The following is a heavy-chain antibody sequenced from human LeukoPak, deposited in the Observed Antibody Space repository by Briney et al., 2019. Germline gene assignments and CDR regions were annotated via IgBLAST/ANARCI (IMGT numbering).Heavy chain of an antibody. CDR2: ISYDGSNK. CDR3: AKDGQLLLLAEYFQH. D-gene: IGHD2-15*01. Sequence: GGSLRLSCAASGFTFSSYGMHWVRQAPGKGLEWVAVISYDGSNKYYADSVKGRFTISRDNSKNTLYLQMNSLRAEDTAVYYCAKDGQLLLLAEYFQHWGQGTLVTVSS. CDR1: GFTFSSYG. V-gene: IGHV3-30*18. J-gene: IGHJ1*01.